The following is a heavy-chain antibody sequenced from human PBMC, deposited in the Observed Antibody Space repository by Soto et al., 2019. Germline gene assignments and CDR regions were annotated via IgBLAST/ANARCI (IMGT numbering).Heavy chain of an antibody. CDR1: GGSISSGGYY. J-gene: IGHJ5*02. CDR3: ARAELKGLRRLKRSNWFDP. CDR2: IYYSGST. D-gene: IGHD4-17*01. V-gene: IGHV4-31*03. Sequence: SETLSLTCTVSGGSISSGGYYWSWIRQHPGKGLEWIGYIYYSGSTYYNPSLKSRVTISVDTSKNQFSLKLSSVTAADTAVYYCARAELKGLRRLKRSNWFDPWGQGTLVTVSS.